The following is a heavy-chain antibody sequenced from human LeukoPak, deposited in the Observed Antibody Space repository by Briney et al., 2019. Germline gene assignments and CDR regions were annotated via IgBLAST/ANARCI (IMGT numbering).Heavy chain of an antibody. V-gene: IGHV3-30*03. J-gene: IGHJ6*03. CDR3: ARDRGYSYAKKSSEYYYMDV. CDR1: GFTFSSYG. D-gene: IGHD5-18*01. CDR2: ISYDGSNK. Sequence: GGSLRLSCAASGFTFSSYGMHWVRQAPGKGLEWVAVISYDGSNKYYADSVKGRFTISRDNSKNTLYLQMNSLRAEDTAVYYCARDRGYSYAKKSSEYYYMDVWGKGTTVTISS.